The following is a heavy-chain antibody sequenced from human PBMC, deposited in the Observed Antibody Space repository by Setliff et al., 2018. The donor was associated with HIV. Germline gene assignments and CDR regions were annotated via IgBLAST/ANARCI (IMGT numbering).Heavy chain of an antibody. CDR1: GLTFSTYG. Sequence: PGGSLRLSCVVSGLTFSTYGMHWVRQAPGKGLEWVATIWYDGSKRYYSDSVKGRFTISRDNSKNTLYLEMNRLRIDDTAVYYCARLSRPRLPTAGPYFLDSWGQGTLVTVSS. D-gene: IGHD5-12*01. CDR2: IWYDGSKR. J-gene: IGHJ4*02. CDR3: ARLSRPRLPTAGPYFLDS. V-gene: IGHV3-33*01.